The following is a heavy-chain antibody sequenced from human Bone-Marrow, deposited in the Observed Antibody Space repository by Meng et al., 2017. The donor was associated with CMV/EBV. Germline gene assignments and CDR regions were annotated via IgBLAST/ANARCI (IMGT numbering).Heavy chain of an antibody. Sequence: GESLKISCAASGFTFSSYAMSWVRQAPGKGLEWVSVIYSGGSSTYYADPVEGRFTISRDDSKPPLSQQMNSLRAEDTAVYYCAKAKTRSRRRRADYWGQGTLVTVSS. J-gene: IGHJ4*02. V-gene: IGHV3-23*03. CDR2: IYSGGSST. D-gene: IGHD1-14*01. CDR1: GFTFSSYA. CDR3: AKAKTRSRRRRADY.